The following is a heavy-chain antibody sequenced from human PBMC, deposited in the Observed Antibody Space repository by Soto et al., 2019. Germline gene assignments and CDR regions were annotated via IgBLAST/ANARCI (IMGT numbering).Heavy chain of an antibody. Sequence: GGSLRLSCAASGFTFSSYAMSWVRQAPGKGLEWVSAISGSGGSTYYADSVKGRFTISRDNSKNTLYLQMNSLRAEDTAVYYCAKGPSSSGWYYVADYAFDIWGQGTMVTVSS. D-gene: IGHD6-19*01. CDR2: ISGSGGST. V-gene: IGHV3-23*01. CDR3: AKGPSSSGWYYVADYAFDI. CDR1: GFTFSSYA. J-gene: IGHJ3*02.